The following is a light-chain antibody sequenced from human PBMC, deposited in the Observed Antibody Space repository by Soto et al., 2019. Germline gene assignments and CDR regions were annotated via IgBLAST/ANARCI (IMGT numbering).Light chain of an antibody. CDR3: QQYGSSPWT. CDR2: GAS. Sequence: EIVLTQSPGTLPLSPGERATLSCRASQSVSSRYFAWYQQIPGQAPRLLIYGASSRATGTPDRFSGSGSGTDFTLTISRLEPEDFAVYYCQQYGSSPWTFGQGTKVEIK. CDR1: QSVSSRY. J-gene: IGKJ1*01. V-gene: IGKV3-20*01.